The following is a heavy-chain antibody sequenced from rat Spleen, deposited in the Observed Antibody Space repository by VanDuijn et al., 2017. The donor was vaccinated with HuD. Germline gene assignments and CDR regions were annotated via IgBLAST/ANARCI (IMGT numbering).Heavy chain of an antibody. V-gene: IGHV5-31*01. CDR3: VRDVGARLDY. CDR1: GFTFNDYW. D-gene: IGHD5-1*01. J-gene: IGHJ2*01. Sequence: EVQLVESGGGLVQPGRSLKLSCLASGFTFNDYWMTWIRQAPGKGLEWVTPISNIAGGTYYRESVKGRFTISRDNGKTTLYLEMDSLRSEDMATYYCVRDVGARLDYWGQGVMVTVSS. CDR2: ISNIAGGT.